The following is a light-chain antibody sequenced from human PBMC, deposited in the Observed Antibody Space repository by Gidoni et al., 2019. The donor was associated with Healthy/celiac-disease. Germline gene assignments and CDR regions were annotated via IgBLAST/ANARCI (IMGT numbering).Light chain of an antibody. V-gene: IGKV1-5*01. CDR2: DAS. CDR1: QSSSSW. Sequence: DIQMTQSPSTLSASVGDRVTITCRASQSSSSWLAWYQQKPGKAPKLLIYDASSLESGVPSRVSGSGSGTEFTLTISSLQPDDCATYYCQQYNSYRFGQGTKLEIK. CDR3: QQYNSYR. J-gene: IGKJ2*03.